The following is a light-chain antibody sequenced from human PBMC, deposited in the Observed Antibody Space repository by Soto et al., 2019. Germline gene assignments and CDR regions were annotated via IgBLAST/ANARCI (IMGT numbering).Light chain of an antibody. Sequence: QSVLTQPPSVSAAPGQKVTISCSGSSSNIGNNYVSWYQQLPGTAPKLLIYDNNKRPSGIPDRFSGSKSGTSATLGITGLQTEDEADYYCGTWDSSLSASFGGGTKLTVL. CDR3: GTWDSSLSAS. CDR1: SSNIGNNY. CDR2: DNN. V-gene: IGLV1-51*01. J-gene: IGLJ2*01.